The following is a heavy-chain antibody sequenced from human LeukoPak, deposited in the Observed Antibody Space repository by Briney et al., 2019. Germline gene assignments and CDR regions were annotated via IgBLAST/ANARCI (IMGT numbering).Heavy chain of an antibody. J-gene: IGHJ4*02. CDR1: GFTFDDYA. Sequence: QTGRSLRLSCAASGFTFDDYAMHWVRHAPGKGLEWVSGISWNSGNIGYADSVKGRFTMSRDNAMNSLYLQMNSLRAEDTAFYFCAKSSGDSYFDYWGQGTLVTVSS. CDR3: AKSSGDSYFDY. CDR2: ISWNSGNI. D-gene: IGHD3-10*01. V-gene: IGHV3-9*01.